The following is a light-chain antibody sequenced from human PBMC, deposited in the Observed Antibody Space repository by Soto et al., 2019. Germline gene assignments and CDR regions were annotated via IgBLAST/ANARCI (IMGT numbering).Light chain of an antibody. Sequence: QSVLTQPASVSGSPGQSITISCTGTSSDVGSYNLVSWYQQHPGKAPKLMIYEGSKRPSGVSNRFSGSKSGNTASLTIYGLQAEDESDYYCCSYAGSSTYYVFGTGTKVTVL. CDR3: CSYAGSSTYYV. J-gene: IGLJ1*01. CDR1: SSDVGSYNL. CDR2: EGS. V-gene: IGLV2-23*01.